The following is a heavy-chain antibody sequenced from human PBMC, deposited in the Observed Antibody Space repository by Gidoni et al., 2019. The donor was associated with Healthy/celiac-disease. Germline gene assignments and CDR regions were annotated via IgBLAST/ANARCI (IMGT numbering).Heavy chain of an antibody. Sequence: EVQLVESGGGLVQPGGSLRLSCAASGFPFSSYAMSWVRQAPGKGLEWVSAMSGSGGSTYYADSVKGRFTISRDNSKNTLYLQMNSLRAEDTAVYYCASAVRGIAAAAYYYYYGMDVWGQGTTVTVSS. D-gene: IGHD6-13*01. V-gene: IGHV3-23*04. CDR1: GFPFSSYA. J-gene: IGHJ6*02. CDR3: ASAVRGIAAAAYYYYYGMDV. CDR2: MSGSGGST.